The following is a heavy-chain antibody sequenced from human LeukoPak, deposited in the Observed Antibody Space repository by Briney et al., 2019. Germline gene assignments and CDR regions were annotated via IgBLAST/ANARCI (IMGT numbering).Heavy chain of an antibody. CDR2: INPSGGGT. D-gene: IGHD1-14*01. V-gene: IGHV1-46*01. CDR3: ARDPGVPGYYYYYMDV. CDR1: GYTFTSYY. J-gene: IGHJ6*03. Sequence: ASVKVSCKASGYTFTSYYIHWVRQAPGQGLEWMGTINPSGGGTSHAQKFQGRVTMTRDTSTTTVYMELSSLRSEDTAVYYCARDPGVPGYYYYYMDVWGKGTTVTVPS.